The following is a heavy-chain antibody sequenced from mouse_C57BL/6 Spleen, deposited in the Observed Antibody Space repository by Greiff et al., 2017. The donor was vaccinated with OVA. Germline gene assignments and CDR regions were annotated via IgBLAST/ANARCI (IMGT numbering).Heavy chain of an antibody. Sequence: VKLVEPGAELAKPGSSVKLSCKASGYTFTSYWMHWVKQRPRQGLEWIGYINPSGGYTTYNQKFKDKATLTEDKSSSRAYMQLSSLTYEDSAVYYCARGVYGNYDYFDYWGQGTTLTVSS. D-gene: IGHD2-1*01. CDR3: ARGVYGNYDYFDY. V-gene: IGHV1-7*01. CDR2: INPSGGYT. J-gene: IGHJ2*01. CDR1: GYTFTSYW.